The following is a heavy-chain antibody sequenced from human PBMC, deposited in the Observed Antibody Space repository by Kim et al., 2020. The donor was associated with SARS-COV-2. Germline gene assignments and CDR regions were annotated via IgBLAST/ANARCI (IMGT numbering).Heavy chain of an antibody. CDR3: ANKAETREDWGNWFDP. Sequence: SETLSLTCAVYGGSFSGYYWSWIRQPPGKGLEWIGEINHSGSTNYNPSLKSRVTISVDTSKNQFSLKLSSVTAADTAVYYCANKAETREDWGNWFDPWGQGTLVTVSS. V-gene: IGHV4-34*01. D-gene: IGHD3-16*01. CDR1: GGSFSGYY. J-gene: IGHJ5*02. CDR2: INHSGST.